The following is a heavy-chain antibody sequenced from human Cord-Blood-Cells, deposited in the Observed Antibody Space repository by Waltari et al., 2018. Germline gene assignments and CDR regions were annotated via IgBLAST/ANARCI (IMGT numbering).Heavy chain of an antibody. Sequence: QLQLQESGPGLVQPSATLSLTCPVSGGSLSSSCSSWGWTRQPPGKGLEWIGSIYYSGSTSYNPSLKSRVTISVDTSKNQFSLKLSSVTAADTAVYYCARKATGVRFDYWGQGTLVTVSS. CDR2: IYYSGST. CDR3: ARKATGVRFDY. CDR1: GGSLSSSCSS. V-gene: IGHV4-39*01. J-gene: IGHJ4*02. D-gene: IGHD7-27*01.